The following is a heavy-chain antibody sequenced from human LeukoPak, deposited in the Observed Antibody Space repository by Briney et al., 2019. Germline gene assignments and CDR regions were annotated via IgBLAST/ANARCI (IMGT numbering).Heavy chain of an antibody. CDR2: YFCSGST. V-gene: IGHV4-39*01. CDR1: VGSISSSNYY. J-gene: IGHJ4*02. CDR3: ARQFYYDSGGSHY. D-gene: IGHD3-22*01. Sequence: KPSETLSLTCTVSVGSISSSNYYWGWIRQPPGKGLEWHGNYFCSGSTYYNPYRQIRVPISVGTSMNQFSLELRSVTAADTAVYYCARQFYYDSGGSHYWGQGTLVTVSS.